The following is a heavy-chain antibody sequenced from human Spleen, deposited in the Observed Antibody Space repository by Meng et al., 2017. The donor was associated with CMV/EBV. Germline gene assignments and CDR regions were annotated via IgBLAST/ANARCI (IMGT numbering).Heavy chain of an antibody. V-gene: IGHV3-30-3*01. CDR2: ISYDGSNK. J-gene: IGHJ6*02. CDR1: GFTFSSYA. CDR3: AKGETGVVPAAILGYYYGMDV. D-gene: IGHD2-2*02. Sequence: GESLKISCAASGFTFSSYAMHWVRQAPGKGLEWVAVISYDGSNKYYADSVKGRFTISRDNAKNSLYLQMNSLRAEDTAVYYCAKGETGVVPAAILGYYYGMDVWGQGTTVTVSS.